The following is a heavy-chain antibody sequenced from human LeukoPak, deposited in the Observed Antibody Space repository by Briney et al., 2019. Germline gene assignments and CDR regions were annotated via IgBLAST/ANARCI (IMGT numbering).Heavy chain of an antibody. CDR1: GFTFSNAW. D-gene: IGHD5-18*01. CDR3: STGGYRYGD. V-gene: IGHV3-15*04. Sequence: PGGSLRLSCAASGFTFSNAWMNWVRQAPGKGLEWVGRIERKTDGGTTDYAAPVKGRFTISRDDSKNTLYLQMNSLKTEDTGVYYCSTGGYRYGDWGQGTLVTVSS. CDR2: IERKTDGGTT. J-gene: IGHJ4*02.